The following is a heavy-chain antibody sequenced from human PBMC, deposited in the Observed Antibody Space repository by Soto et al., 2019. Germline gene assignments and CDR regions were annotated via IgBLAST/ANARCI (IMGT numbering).Heavy chain of an antibody. CDR1: GGSISSSSYY. J-gene: IGHJ6*02. CDR3: ARHSVIVVVKYYYYYGMDV. D-gene: IGHD3-22*01. CDR2: IYYSGST. V-gene: IGHV4-39*01. Sequence: QLQLQESGPGLVKPSETLSLTCTVSGGSISSSSYYWGWIRQPPGKGLEWIGSIYYSGSTYYNPSLKSRVTISVDTSKNQFSLKLSSVTAADTAVYYCARHSVIVVVKYYYYYGMDVWGQGTTVTVSS.